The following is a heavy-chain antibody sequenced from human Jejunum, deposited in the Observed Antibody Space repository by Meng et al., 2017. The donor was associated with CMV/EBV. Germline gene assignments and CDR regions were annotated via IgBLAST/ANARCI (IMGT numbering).Heavy chain of an antibody. CDR1: GFNFKDDW. CDR3: TRALDY. J-gene: IGHJ4*02. Sequence: LKISCAASGFNFKDDWMDWVRQAPGRGLEWVADIRYDGGERYYVNSVEGRFFIYRDNARNTLYLQMNSLRGDDSAIYYCTRALDYWGQGTPVTVSS. V-gene: IGHV3-7*04. CDR2: IRYDGGER.